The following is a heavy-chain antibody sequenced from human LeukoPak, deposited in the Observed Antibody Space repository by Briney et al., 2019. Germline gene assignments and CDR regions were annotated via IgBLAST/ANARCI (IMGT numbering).Heavy chain of an antibody. CDR1: GFTFSSYG. CDR3: AKPGSASTVTLDY. CDR2: ISYNGSNK. V-gene: IGHV3-30*18. D-gene: IGHD4-17*01. J-gene: IGHJ4*02. Sequence: GGSLRLSCAASGFTFSSYGMHWVRRAPGKGLEWVAVISYNGSNKYYADSVKGRFTISRDNSKNTLYLQMYSLRAEDTAVYYCAKPGSASTVTLDYWGQGTLVTVSS.